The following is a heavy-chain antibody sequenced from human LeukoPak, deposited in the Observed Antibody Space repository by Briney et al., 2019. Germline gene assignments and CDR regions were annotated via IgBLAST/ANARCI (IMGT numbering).Heavy chain of an antibody. Sequence: GGSLRLSCAGSGFTFCSYSMNWVRQAPGGGLEWVSFISSGSSYIYYADSVKDRFIISRDNAKKSMFLQMDSLRAEDTAVYYCARARSGYTSGSDFDYWGQGTLVTVSS. CDR3: ARARSGYTSGSDFDY. V-gene: IGHV3-21*01. CDR1: GFTFCSYS. J-gene: IGHJ4*02. D-gene: IGHD6-19*01. CDR2: ISSGSSYI.